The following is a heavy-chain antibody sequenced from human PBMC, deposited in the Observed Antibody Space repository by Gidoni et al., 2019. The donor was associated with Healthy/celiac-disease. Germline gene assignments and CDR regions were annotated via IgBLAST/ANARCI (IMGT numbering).Heavy chain of an antibody. J-gene: IGHJ4*02. CDR3: ARGLLAGYYGSGSYTMDY. Sequence: EVQLVESGGGLVQPGGSLRLSCAASGFTVSRNYISWVRPAPGKGVEWVSVIYSGGSTYDADSVKGRFTISRHNSKNTLYLQMNSLRAEDTAVYYCARGLLAGYYGSGSYTMDYWGQGTLVTVSS. CDR1: GFTVSRNY. V-gene: IGHV3-53*04. CDR2: IYSGGST. D-gene: IGHD3-10*01.